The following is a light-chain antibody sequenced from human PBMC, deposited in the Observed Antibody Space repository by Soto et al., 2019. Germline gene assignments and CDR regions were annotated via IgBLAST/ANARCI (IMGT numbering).Light chain of an antibody. V-gene: IGKV3-11*01. J-gene: IGKJ4*01. CDR2: DAS. CDR1: QSVSSY. CDR3: QHRSNWPSLT. Sequence: EIVLTQSPATLSLSPGERATLSCRASQSVSSYLAWYQQNPGQAPRLLIYDASNRATGIPARFSGSGSGTDFTLTISSLEPEDFAVYYCQHRSNWPSLTCGGGTKVEIK.